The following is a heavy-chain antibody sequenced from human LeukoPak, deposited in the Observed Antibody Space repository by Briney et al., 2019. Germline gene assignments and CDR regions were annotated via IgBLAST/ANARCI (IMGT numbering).Heavy chain of an antibody. CDR1: GFAFSTYN. CDR3: VREKYCTPTDCLHGRFYFNC. V-gene: IGHV3-30*04. CDR2: ISYDGRNE. Sequence: GGSLRLSCAASGFAFSTYNMHWVRQAPGKGLEWVAVISYDGRNENHAESVKGRFTISRDNSKNTLYLQMNTLRTEDTALYYCVREKYCTPTDCLHGRFYFNCWGQGTPVTVSS. D-gene: IGHD2-8*01. J-gene: IGHJ4*02.